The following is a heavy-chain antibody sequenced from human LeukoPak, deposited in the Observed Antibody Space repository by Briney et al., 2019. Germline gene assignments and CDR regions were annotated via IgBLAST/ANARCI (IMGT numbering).Heavy chain of an antibody. Sequence: ASVKVSCKASGYTFTSYDINWVRQATGQGLEWMGWMNPNSGNTGYAHKFQGRVTMTRNTSISTAYMELSSLRSEDTAVYYCARSNSLSYGDYPFDYWGQGTLVTVSS. V-gene: IGHV1-8*01. D-gene: IGHD4-17*01. J-gene: IGHJ4*02. CDR3: ARSNSLSYGDYPFDY. CDR2: MNPNSGNT. CDR1: GYTFTSYD.